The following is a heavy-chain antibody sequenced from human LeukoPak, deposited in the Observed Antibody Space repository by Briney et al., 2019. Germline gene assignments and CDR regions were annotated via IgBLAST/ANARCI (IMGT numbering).Heavy chain of an antibody. D-gene: IGHD3-16*01. J-gene: IGHJ4*02. CDR3: AKDRLGGPYFFHY. Sequence: GGSLRLSCAASGFTFSSYEMNWVRQAPGKGLEWVSYISSSGSTIYYADSVKGRFTISRDNAKNTLYLQINSLRAEDTAVYFCAKDRLGGPYFFHYWGQGTLVTVSS. CDR2: ISSSGSTI. V-gene: IGHV3-48*03. CDR1: GFTFSSYE.